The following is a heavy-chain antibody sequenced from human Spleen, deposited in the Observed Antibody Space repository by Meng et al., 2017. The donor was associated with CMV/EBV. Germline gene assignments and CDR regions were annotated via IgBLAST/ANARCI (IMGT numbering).Heavy chain of an antibody. Sequence: GGSLRLSCAASGFTLTEYTMNWVRQAPGKGLECVSHISSSGTNIYYADSVKGRFTISRDNAKNSLFLQMNSLRTEDTAVYFCARSRDQSTDSKYGLDVWGQGTTVTVSS. V-gene: IGHV3-48*04. CDR1: GFTLTEYT. J-gene: IGHJ6*02. D-gene: IGHD2-2*01. CDR2: ISSSGTNI. CDR3: ARSRDQSTDSKYGLDV.